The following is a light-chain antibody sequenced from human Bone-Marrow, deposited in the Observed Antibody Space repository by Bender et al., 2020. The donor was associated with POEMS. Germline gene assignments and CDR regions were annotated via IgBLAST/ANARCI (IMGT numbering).Light chain of an antibody. V-gene: IGLV1-47*02. J-gene: IGLJ1*01. CDR2: TDD. CDR1: GSNIGRTY. CDR3: ASWDDGLRGYV. Sequence: QSVLTQPPSVSGTPGQRVTISCSGSGSNIGRTYVFWYRQFPATAPKLLIYTDDQRPSWVPDRFSGSKSGSSASLAISGLRSGDEADYYCASWDDGLRGYVFGPGTKVTVL.